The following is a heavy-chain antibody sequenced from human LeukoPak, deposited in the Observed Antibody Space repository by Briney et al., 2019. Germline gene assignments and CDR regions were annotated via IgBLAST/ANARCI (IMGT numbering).Heavy chain of an antibody. J-gene: IGHJ4*02. D-gene: IGHD2-8*01. V-gene: IGHV3-11*04. Sequence: GGSLRLSCAASGFTFSDYNMRWIRQAPGKGLEWVSSISRSGSTKYYADSVKGRFTISRDNAKNSLFLQMNSLRAEDTAVYYCARDTKDYWGQGTLVTVSS. CDR1: GFTFSDYN. CDR3: ARDTKDY. CDR2: ISRSGSTK.